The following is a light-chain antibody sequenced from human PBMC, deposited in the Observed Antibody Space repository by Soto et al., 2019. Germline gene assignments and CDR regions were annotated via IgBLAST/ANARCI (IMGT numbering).Light chain of an antibody. J-gene: IGLJ2*01. V-gene: IGLV2-23*01. CDR3: CSYAGSSTSVV. CDR1: SSDVGSYNL. Sequence: QSALTQPASVSGSPGQSITISCTGTSSDVGSYNLVSWYQQHPGKAPKLMIYEGSKRPSGVSNRFSGSKSGNTASLTISGLQAEDEADYYCCSYAGSSTSVVFGGGTKLNVL. CDR2: EGS.